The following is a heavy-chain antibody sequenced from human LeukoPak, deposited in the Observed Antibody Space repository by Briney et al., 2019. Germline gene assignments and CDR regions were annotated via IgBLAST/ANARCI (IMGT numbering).Heavy chain of an antibody. V-gene: IGHV4-38-2*02. CDR1: GYSISSGYY. Sequence: SETLSLTCTVSGYSISSGYYWGWIWQPPGKGLEWIGSIYHSGSTFYNTSLKSRVTVSADTSKNQFSLKLSSVTAADTAVYYCARARLTYYLDYWGQGSLVTVSS. CDR2: IYHSGST. CDR3: ARARLTYYLDY. J-gene: IGHJ4*02.